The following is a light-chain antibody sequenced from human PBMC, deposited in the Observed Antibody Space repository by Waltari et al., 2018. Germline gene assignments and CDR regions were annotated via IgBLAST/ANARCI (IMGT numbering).Light chain of an antibody. CDR1: SSDIGTYNY. J-gene: IGLJ3*02. Sequence: QSALTQPASVSGSPGQSITMSCTGTSSDIGTYNYVSWYQQHPGKAPKLMIYDVSNRPSGGSNLCSGSKSGITAALTISGLRAEDVADYYCSSYSDSSTLDVFGGGTKLTVL. V-gene: IGLV2-14*03. CDR3: SSYSDSSTLDV. CDR2: DVS.